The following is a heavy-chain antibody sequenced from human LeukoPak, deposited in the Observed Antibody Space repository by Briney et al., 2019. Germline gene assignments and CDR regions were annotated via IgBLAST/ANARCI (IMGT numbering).Heavy chain of an antibody. CDR2: INPNSGGT. CDR1: GYTFTGYY. D-gene: IGHD3-22*01. V-gene: IGHV1-2*02. Sequence: ASVKVSCKSSGYTFTGYYMHWVRQAPGQGLEWTGWINPNSGGTNYAQKFQGRVTMTRDTSISTVYMELSRLRSDDTAVYYCARDLHIGSSGYYAWYYYYGMDVWGQGTTVTVSS. CDR3: ARDLHIGSSGYYAWYYYYGMDV. J-gene: IGHJ6*02.